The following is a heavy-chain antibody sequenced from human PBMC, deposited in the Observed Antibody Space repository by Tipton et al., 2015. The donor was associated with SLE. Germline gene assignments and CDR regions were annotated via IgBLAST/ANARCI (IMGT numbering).Heavy chain of an antibody. J-gene: IGHJ4*02. Sequence: PGLVKPSETLSLICSVSGGSISRSSNYWAWIRQSPGKGLEWIGNINYSGTTYFNPSLKTRITISVDRSMVHFSLRLASVTAADTAVYYCARAIGVNYFNFWGQGILVNVSP. CDR1: GGSISRSSNY. V-gene: IGHV4-39*02. CDR2: INYSGTT. CDR3: ARAIGVNYFNF. D-gene: IGHD3-3*01.